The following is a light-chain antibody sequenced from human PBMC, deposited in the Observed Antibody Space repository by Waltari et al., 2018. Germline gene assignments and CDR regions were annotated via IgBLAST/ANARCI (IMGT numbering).Light chain of an antibody. J-gene: IGKJ1*01. CDR2: EAS. CDR1: QSVSRY. Sequence: EIVLTQSPGTLSLSPGERATLSCRASQSVSRYLAWYQQKPGQAPRLLIYEASRRATGIPDRFSGSGSGTDFTLTISRLDPEDFAVYYCQEYVTLPATFGQGTKVEI. V-gene: IGKV3-20*01. CDR3: QEYVTLPAT.